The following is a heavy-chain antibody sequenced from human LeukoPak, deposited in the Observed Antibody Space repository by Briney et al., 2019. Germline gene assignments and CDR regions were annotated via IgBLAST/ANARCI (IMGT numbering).Heavy chain of an antibody. CDR2: IKSKTDGGTT. J-gene: IGHJ4*02. V-gene: IGHV3-15*01. Sequence: GGSLRLSCAAPGFTFSNAWMTWVRQAPGKGLEWVGRIKSKTDGGTTDYAAPVKGRFTISRDDSKNTLYLQMNSLKREDTAVYYCATSSRPILMTDYWGQGTLVTVSS. D-gene: IGHD2-21*01. CDR1: GFTFSNAW. CDR3: ATSSRPILMTDY.